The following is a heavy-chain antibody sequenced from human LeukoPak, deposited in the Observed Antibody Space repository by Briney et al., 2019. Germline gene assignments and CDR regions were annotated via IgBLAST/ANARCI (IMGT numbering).Heavy chain of an antibody. CDR1: GGSISSYY. CDR2: IYYSGST. J-gene: IGHJ6*02. Sequence: KPSETLSLTCTVSGGSISSYYWSWIRQPPGKGLEWIGYIYYSGSTNYNPSLKSRVTISVDTPKNQFSLKLSSVTAADTAVYYCARGDYYYGMDVWGQGTTVTVSS. V-gene: IGHV4-59*01. CDR3: ARGDYYYGMDV.